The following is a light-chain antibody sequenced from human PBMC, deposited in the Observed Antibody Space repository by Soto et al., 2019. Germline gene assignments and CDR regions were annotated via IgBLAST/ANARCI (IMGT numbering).Light chain of an antibody. J-gene: IGKJ1*01. V-gene: IGKV3-20*01. CDR1: QSVSSSY. CDR3: QQYDSSPRT. Sequence: EIVLTQSPATLSLSPWERATLSCRASQSVSSSYLAWYQQKPGQAPRLLIYRTSNRATGIPDRFSGSGSGTDFTLTISRLEPEDFAVYWCQQYDSSPRTFGQGTKV. CDR2: RTS.